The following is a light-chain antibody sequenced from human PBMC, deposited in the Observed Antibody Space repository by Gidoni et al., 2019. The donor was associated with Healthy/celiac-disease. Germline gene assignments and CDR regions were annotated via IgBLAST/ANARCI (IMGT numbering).Light chain of an antibody. CDR1: QGISSY. J-gene: IGKJ4*01. V-gene: IGKV1-8*01. CDR2: AAS. CDR3: QQYYSYPLT. Sequence: AIRMTQSPSSFSASTGDRVTITCRASQGISSYLAWYQQKPGKAPKLLIYAASTLQSGVPSRFSGNGSGTDFTLTSSCLQSEDFATYYCQQYYSYPLTFGGXTKVEIK.